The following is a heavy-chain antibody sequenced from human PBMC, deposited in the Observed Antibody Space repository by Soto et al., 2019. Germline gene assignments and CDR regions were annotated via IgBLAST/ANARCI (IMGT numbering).Heavy chain of an antibody. J-gene: IGHJ4*02. CDR3: AKDPRAYSTNMGYYFDY. Sequence: EVQLLESGGCLVQPGGSLRLSCAASGFTFSRHAMIWVRQAPGKGLEWVSTLSAFDNTYYADSVKGRFIISRDISKNTLSLQMNSLRVDDTAVYYCAKDPRAYSTNMGYYFDYWGQGSLVTVSS. D-gene: IGHD6-13*01. CDR1: GFTFSRHA. CDR2: LSAFDNT. V-gene: IGHV3-23*01.